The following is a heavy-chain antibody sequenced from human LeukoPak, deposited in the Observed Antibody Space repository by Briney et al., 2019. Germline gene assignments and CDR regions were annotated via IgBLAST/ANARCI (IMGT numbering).Heavy chain of an antibody. Sequence: PGGSLRLSCAASGFTFSSYWMSWVRQAPGKGLEWVANIKQDGSEKYYVDSVKGRFTISRDNSKNTLYLQMNSLRAEDTAVYYCAKPKSIVGATTCFDYWGQGTLVTVSS. V-gene: IGHV3-7*03. CDR1: GFTFSSYW. D-gene: IGHD1-26*01. CDR3: AKPKSIVGATTCFDY. CDR2: IKQDGSEK. J-gene: IGHJ4*02.